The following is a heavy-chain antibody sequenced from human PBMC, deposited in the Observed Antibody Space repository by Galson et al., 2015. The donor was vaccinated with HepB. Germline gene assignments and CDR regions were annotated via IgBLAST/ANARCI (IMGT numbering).Heavy chain of an antibody. J-gene: IGHJ3*02. D-gene: IGHD5-18*01. CDR3: ARARIQLWSDDAFDI. CDR1: GYTFTSYA. V-gene: IGHV1-3*01. CDR2: MNAGNGNT. Sequence: SVKVSCKASGYTFTSYAMHWVRQAPGQRLEWMGWMNAGNGNTKYSQKFQGRVTITRDTSASTAYVDLSSLRSEDTAIYYCARARIQLWSDDAFDIWGQGTMVTVSS.